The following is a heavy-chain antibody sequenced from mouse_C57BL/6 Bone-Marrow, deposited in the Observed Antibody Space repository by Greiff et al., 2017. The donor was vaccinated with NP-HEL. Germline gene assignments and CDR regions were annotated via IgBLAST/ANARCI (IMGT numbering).Heavy chain of an antibody. V-gene: IGHV5-4*01. J-gene: IGHJ2*01. Sequence: EVKVVESGGGLVKPGGSLKLSCAASGFTFSSYAMSWVRQTPEKRLEWVATISDGGSYTYYPDNVKGRFTISRDNAKNNLYLQMSHLKSEDTAMYYCAREGTGTGGDYWGQGTTLTVSS. CDR3: AREGTGTGGDY. CDR2: ISDGGSYT. CDR1: GFTFSSYA. D-gene: IGHD4-1*01.